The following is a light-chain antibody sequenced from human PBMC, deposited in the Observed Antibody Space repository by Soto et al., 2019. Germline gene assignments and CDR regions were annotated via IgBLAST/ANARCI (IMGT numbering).Light chain of an antibody. J-gene: IGKJ5*01. CDR1: QSVSSSY. V-gene: IGKV3-15*01. CDR2: RAS. CDR3: QQYNNWPPWT. Sequence: EIVLTQSPATLSLSPGERATLSCRAIQSVSSSYLAWYQQKPGQAPKVLIYRASSRATGIPARFSGSGSGTEFTLTISSLQSEDFAVYYCQQYNNWPPWTFGQGTRLEIK.